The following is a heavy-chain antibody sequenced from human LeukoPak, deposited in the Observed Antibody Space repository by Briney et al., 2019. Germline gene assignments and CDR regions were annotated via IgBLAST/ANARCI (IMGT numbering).Heavy chain of an antibody. J-gene: IGHJ4*02. D-gene: IGHD2-15*01. V-gene: IGHV1-2*02. Sequence: ASVKVSCKASGYTFTGYYMHWVRQAPGQGLEWMGWINPNSGGTNCAQKFQGRITMTRDTSISTAYMELSRLRSDDTAVYYCARAQVYCSGGGCPYFDYWGQGTLVTVSS. CDR2: INPNSGGT. CDR1: GYTFTGYY. CDR3: ARAQVYCSGGGCPYFDY.